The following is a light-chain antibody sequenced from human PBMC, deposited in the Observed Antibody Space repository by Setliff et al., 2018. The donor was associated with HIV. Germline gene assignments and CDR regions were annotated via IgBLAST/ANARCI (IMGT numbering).Light chain of an antibody. V-gene: IGLV2-11*01. CDR2: DVS. Sequence: QSALTQPRSVSGSPGQSVTISCTGTSSDVGVYNYVSWYQQHPGKAPKLMVYDVSERPSGVPDRFSGSKSGNTASLTISGLQAEDEADYYCAAWDDSLNAYVFGTGTKVTVL. J-gene: IGLJ1*01. CDR1: SSDVGVYNY. CDR3: AAWDDSLNAYV.